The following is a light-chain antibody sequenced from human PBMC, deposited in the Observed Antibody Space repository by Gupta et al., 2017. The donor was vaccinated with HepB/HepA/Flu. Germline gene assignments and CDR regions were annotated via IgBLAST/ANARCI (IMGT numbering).Light chain of an antibody. CDR2: GAS. CDR3: HQFEGT. V-gene: IGKV3-20*01. J-gene: IGKJ1*01. CDR1: QSVSRPY. Sequence: EIVLPQSPGSLSLSPGERATLSCRASQSVSRPYLAWYQQKPGQAPSLLIYGASTRATGIPDRFSGSGSETDFTLTISRLEPEDFAVYYCHQFEGTFGQGTKVEIK.